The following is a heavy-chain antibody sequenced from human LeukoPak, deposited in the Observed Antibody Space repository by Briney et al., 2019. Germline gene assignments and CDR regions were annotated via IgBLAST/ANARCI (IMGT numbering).Heavy chain of an antibody. V-gene: IGHV3-7*01. CDR1: GFTFSSYW. CDR3: ARRPGKEGSTVVTREYYFDY. Sequence: PGGSLRLSCAASGFTFSSYWMSWVRQAPGKGLEWVANIKQDGSEKYYVDSVKGRFTISRDNAKNSLYLQMNSLRAEDTAVYYCARRPGKEGSTVVTREYYFDYWGQGTLVTVSS. CDR2: IKQDGSEK. J-gene: IGHJ4*02. D-gene: IGHD4-23*01.